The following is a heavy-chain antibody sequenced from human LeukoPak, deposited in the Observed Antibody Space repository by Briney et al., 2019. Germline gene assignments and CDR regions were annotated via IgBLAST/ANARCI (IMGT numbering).Heavy chain of an antibody. V-gene: IGHV4-59*06. CDR3: ARGPATYYDFWSGYQPDNWFDP. CDR1: GGSISSYY. CDR2: IYYSGST. Sequence: SETLSLTCTVSGGSISSYYWSWIRQHPGKGLEWIGYIYYSGSTYYNPSLKSRVTISVDTSKNQFSLKLSSVTAADTAVYYCARGPATYYDFWSGYQPDNWFDPWGQGTLVTVSS. J-gene: IGHJ5*02. D-gene: IGHD3-3*01.